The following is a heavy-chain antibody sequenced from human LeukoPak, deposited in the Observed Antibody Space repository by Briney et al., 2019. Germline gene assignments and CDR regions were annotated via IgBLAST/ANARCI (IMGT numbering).Heavy chain of an antibody. CDR2: INHSGST. V-gene: IGHV4-39*07. CDR1: GGSISSGDYY. CDR3: ARSGMTYYYGMDV. J-gene: IGHJ6*02. Sequence: SETLSLTCTVSGGSISSGDYYWSWIRQPPGKGLEWIGEINHSGSTNYNPSLKSRVTISVDTSKNQFSLKLSSVTAADTAVYYCARSGMTYYYGMDVWGQGTTVTVSS.